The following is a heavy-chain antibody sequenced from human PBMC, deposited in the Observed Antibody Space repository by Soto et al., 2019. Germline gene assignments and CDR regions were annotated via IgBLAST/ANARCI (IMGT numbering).Heavy chain of an antibody. J-gene: IGHJ4*02. CDR1: GFTLSDSW. D-gene: IGHD3-16*02. CDR3: TTYDYIWGSSRYRWAY. V-gene: IGHV3-15*01. Sequence: EVQLVDSGGGLAKPGGSLRLSCAGSGFTLSDSWMSWVRQAPGQGLEWVGRIKTKSEGRTTDYAAPVNGRFTISSDDSKNTVYLHMNSLKTEDTAMYYCTTYDYIWGSSRYRWAYWGQGTLVTVSS. CDR2: IKTKSEGRTT.